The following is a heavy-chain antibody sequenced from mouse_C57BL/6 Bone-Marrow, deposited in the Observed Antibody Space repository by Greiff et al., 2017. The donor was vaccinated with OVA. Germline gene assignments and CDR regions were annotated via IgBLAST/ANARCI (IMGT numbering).Heavy chain of an antibody. CDR3: AREDSSGYAMDY. Sequence: VQLVESGAELARPGASVKLSCKASGYTFTSYGISWVKQRTGQGLEWIGEIYPRSGNTYYNEKFKGKATLTADKSSSTAYMELRSLTSEDSAVYFCAREDSSGYAMDYWGQGTSVTVSS. CDR2: IYPRSGNT. J-gene: IGHJ4*01. CDR1: GYTFTSYG. V-gene: IGHV1-81*01. D-gene: IGHD3-2*02.